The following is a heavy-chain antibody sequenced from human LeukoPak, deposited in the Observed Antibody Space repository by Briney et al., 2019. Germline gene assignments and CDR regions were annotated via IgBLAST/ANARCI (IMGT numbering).Heavy chain of an antibody. V-gene: IGHV3-21*01. Sequence: GGSLRLSCAASGFTFSSYSMNWVRQAPGKGLEWVSSISSSSSYIYYADSVKGRFTISRDNAKNSPYLQMNSLRAEDTAVYYCARTYHYDFWSGYYSLDAFDIWGQGTMVTVSS. CDR2: ISSSSSYI. CDR1: GFTFSSYS. D-gene: IGHD3-3*01. CDR3: ARTYHYDFWSGYYSLDAFDI. J-gene: IGHJ3*02.